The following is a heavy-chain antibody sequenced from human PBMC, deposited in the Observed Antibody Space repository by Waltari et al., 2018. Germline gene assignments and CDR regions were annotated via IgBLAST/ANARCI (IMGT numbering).Heavy chain of an antibody. CDR2: INHSGST. V-gene: IGHV4-34*01. Sequence: QVQLQQWGAGLLKPSETLSLTCAVYGGSFSGYYWSWIRQPPGKGLEWIGEINHSGSTNYSPFLKSRVTISGDTSKNQFSLKRSSVTAADTAMYYCARATRYCSGGSCRRGYFQHWGQGTLVTVSS. J-gene: IGHJ1*01. CDR3: ARATRYCSGGSCRRGYFQH. CDR1: GGSFSGYY. D-gene: IGHD2-15*01.